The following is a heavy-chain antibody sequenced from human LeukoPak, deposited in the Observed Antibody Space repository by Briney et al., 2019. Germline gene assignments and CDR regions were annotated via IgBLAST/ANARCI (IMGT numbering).Heavy chain of an antibody. CDR3: ARTPKSYYYGSGSYAY. D-gene: IGHD3-10*01. CDR1: GYTFTGYG. V-gene: IGHV1-18*01. Sequence: ASVKVSCRASGYTFTGYGISWVRQAPGQGLEWMGWISGYKGNTYYTQDFQGRVIMTTDISTNTAYMELRSLRSEDTAVYYCARTPKSYYYGSGSYAYWGQGTLVTVSS. J-gene: IGHJ4*02. CDR2: ISGYKGNT.